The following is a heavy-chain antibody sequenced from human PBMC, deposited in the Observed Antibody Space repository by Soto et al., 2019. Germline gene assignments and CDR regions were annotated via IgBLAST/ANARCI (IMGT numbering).Heavy chain of an antibody. CDR1: NGSLSNSS. J-gene: IGHJ5*02. CDR3: ARSSHKESWFNP. CDR2: IYTSGST. V-gene: IGHV4-4*07. D-gene: IGHD6-13*01. Sequence: QVQLQESGPGLVKPSETLSLSCTVSNGSLSNSSWNWIRQPAGKGLEWIGPIYTSGSTNYNPSLRSRVTMSVDTSKNQFSLKLNSVTAADTAVYYCARSSHKESWFNPWGQGTLVTVSS.